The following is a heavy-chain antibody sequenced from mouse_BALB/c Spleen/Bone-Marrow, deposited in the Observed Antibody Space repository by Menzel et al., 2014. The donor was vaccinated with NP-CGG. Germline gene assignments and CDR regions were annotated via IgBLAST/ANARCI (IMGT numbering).Heavy chain of an antibody. D-gene: IGHD2-2*01. J-gene: IGHJ4*01. V-gene: IGHV2-9*02. CDR2: IWAGGST. CDR1: GFSLTSYG. CDR3: ARDWLRRAMDY. Sequence: LQESGPSLVAPSQSLSITCTVSGFSLTSYGVHWVRQPPGKGLEWLGVIWAGGSTNYNSALMSRLSISKDNSKSQVFLKMNSLQTDDTAMYYCARDWLRRAMDYWGQGTSVTVSS.